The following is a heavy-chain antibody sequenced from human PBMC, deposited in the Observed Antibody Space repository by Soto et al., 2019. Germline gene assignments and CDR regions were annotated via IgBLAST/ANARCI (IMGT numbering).Heavy chain of an antibody. V-gene: IGHV3-21*01. CDR3: TRVLLGGYYGSDFDF. D-gene: IGHD1-26*01. CDR2: ISSGSSFI. CDR1: GFRFSSYG. J-gene: IGHJ4*02. Sequence: EVLLVGSGGGPVKPGGSLRLSCTASGFRFSSYGMNWVRQAPGKGLEWVSSISSGSSFIYYADSVKGRFTISRDNAKNSLYLQMNSLRADDTAIYCCTRVLLGGYYGSDFDFWGQGTQVTVSS.